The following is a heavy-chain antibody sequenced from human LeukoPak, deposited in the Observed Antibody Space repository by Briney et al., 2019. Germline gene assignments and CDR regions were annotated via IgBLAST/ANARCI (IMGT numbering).Heavy chain of an antibody. J-gene: IGHJ6*03. V-gene: IGHV3-23*01. CDR1: GFTLSRYG. CDR3: AKTGSRGGTFRPSYYYYYMDV. CDR2: ISGSDSNT. D-gene: IGHD3-9*01. Sequence: GGSLRLSCAASGFTLSRYGMSWVRQAPGKGLDWVSAISGSDSNTYYADSVKGRFTISRDNAKNSLYLQMNSLRAEDTAVYYCAKTGSRGGTFRPSYYYYYMDVWGEGTTVTISS.